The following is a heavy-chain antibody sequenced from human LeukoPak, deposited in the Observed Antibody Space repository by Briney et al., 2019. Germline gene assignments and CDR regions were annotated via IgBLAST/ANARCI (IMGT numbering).Heavy chain of an antibody. CDR1: VFTFSSYC. Sequence: PGGSLRLSCAASVFTFSSYCMHWVRKAPGKGLEWVAVIWYDGSNKYYADSAKGRFTISRDNSKNTLYLQMNSLRAEDTAVYYCARDRAYSGYDLDSYWGQGTLVTVSS. V-gene: IGHV3-33*01. CDR3: ARDRAYSGYDLDSY. J-gene: IGHJ4*02. CDR2: IWYDGSNK. D-gene: IGHD5-12*01.